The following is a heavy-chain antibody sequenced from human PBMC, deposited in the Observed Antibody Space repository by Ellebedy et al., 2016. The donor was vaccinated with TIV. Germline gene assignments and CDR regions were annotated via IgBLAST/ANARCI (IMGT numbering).Heavy chain of an antibody. CDR1: GNTFTNSY. Sequence: AASVKVSCKASGNTFTNSYIHWVRQAPGQGLEWMGLINSSGRSSSYAQKFQGRVTITRDTSTDTIYMELSGLRFDDTAVYYWAASLMRRFEYWGQGTLVIVSS. CDR3: AASLMRRFEY. J-gene: IGHJ4*02. CDR2: INSSGRSS. V-gene: IGHV1-46*01.